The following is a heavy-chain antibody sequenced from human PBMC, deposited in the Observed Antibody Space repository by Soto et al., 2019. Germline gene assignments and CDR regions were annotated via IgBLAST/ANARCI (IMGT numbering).Heavy chain of an antibody. CDR2: IYSSDGDDP. J-gene: IGHJ1*01. Sequence: SLRLSCAASGFTVSSSYMSWVRQFPGKGLEWVSIIYSSDGDDPYYAASVKGRFTISRDNSRNTLYLQMSNLRAEDTAVYYCARGCRRGG. CDR3: ARGCRR. V-gene: IGHV3-66*01. CDR1: GFTVSSSY.